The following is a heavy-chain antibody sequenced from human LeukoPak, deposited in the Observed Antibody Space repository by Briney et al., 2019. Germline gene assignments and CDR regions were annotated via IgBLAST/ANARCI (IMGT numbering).Heavy chain of an antibody. J-gene: IGHJ4*02. CDR3: ARRNGGMGGYFD. D-gene: IGHD2-15*01. CDR1: GGSISSSSYY. V-gene: IGHV4-39*07. CDR2: IYYSGST. Sequence: PSETLSLTCTVSGGSISSSSYYWGWIRQPPGKGLEWIGSIYYSGSTYYNPSLKSRVTISVDTSKNQFSLKLNSVTAADTAVYYCARRNGGMGGYFDWGQGTLVTVSS.